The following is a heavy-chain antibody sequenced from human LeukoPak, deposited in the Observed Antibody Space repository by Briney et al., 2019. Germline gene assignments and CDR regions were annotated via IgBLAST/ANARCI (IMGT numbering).Heavy chain of an antibody. CDR1: GFTFSSYG. Sequence: PGGTLRLSCAASGFTFSSYGMSWVRQAPGKGLEWVSAISGSGGSTYYADSVKGRFTISRDNSKNTLYLQMNSLRAEDTAVYYCAKTGHYYDSEDAFDIWGQGTTVTVSS. J-gene: IGHJ3*02. CDR3: AKTGHYYDSEDAFDI. D-gene: IGHD3-22*01. V-gene: IGHV3-23*01. CDR2: ISGSGGST.